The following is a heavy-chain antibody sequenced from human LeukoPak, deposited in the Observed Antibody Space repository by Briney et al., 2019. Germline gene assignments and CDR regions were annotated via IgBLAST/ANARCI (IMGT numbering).Heavy chain of an antibody. CDR3: AREYDYVWGSYLFYYYGMDV. CDR2: IYTIGRT. V-gene: IGHV4-4*07. Sequence: PSETLSLTCAVYGGSFSGDYRSWIRQPAWKGGEWIGRIYTIGRTNYNPSLKSRVTMSVDTSKNQFSLKLSSVTAADTAVYYCAREYDYVWGSYLFYYYGMDVWGQGTTVTVSS. J-gene: IGHJ6*02. D-gene: IGHD3-16*01. CDR1: GGSFSGDY.